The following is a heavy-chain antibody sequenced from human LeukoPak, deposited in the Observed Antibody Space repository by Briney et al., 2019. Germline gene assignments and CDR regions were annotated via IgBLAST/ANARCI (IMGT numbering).Heavy chain of an antibody. CDR1: GFTFSNYA. CDR2: IKSNGDTT. V-gene: IGHV3-64*01. D-gene: IGHD6-13*01. Sequence: GGSLRLSCAASGFTFSNYAIHWVRQAPGKGPESVSAIKSNGDTTYYANSVKGRFTISRDNSKNTVYLQMGSLRAEDMAVYYCARVRIAAAAPYFDYWGQGTLVTVAS. J-gene: IGHJ4*02. CDR3: ARVRIAAAAPYFDY.